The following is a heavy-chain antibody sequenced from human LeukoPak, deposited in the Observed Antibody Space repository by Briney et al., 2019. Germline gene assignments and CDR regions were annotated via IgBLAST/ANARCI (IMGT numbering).Heavy chain of an antibody. CDR2: TYYRSNWYS. V-gene: IGHV6-1*01. CDR1: GDTVSSNRVA. J-gene: IGHJ4*02. D-gene: IGHD5/OR15-5a*01. Sequence: SQTLSLTCAISGDTVSSNRVAWHWIRQSPSRGLEWLGRTYYRSNWYSDYAVSVKSRIIINPDTSKNQFSLQLNSVTPEDTAVYYCARDDIVSTVLFDYWGQGTLVTVSS. CDR3: ARDDIVSTVLFDY.